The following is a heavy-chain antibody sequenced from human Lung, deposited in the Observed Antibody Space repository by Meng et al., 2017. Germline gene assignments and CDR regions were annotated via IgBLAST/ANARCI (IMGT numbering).Heavy chain of an antibody. Sequence: GESLKISCAASGFTFTNAWMSWVRQAPGKGLEWVGRIKTKTDGGTTDYAAPVKGRFTISRDDSKNTLYLEMNSLKTDDTAVYYCTTGTGGNSNHWGQGARVTVSS. V-gene: IGHV3-15*01. CDR2: IKTKTDGGTT. CDR3: TTGTGGNSNH. D-gene: IGHD4-23*01. J-gene: IGHJ5*02. CDR1: GFTFTNAW.